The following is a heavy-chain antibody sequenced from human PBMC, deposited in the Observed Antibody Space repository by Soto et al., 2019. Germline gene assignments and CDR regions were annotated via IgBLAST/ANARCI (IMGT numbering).Heavy chain of an antibody. CDR3: ACQWLIHWFDP. D-gene: IGHD6-19*01. CDR1: GASLSEYY. J-gene: IGHJ5*02. V-gene: IGHV4-34*01. Sequence: SETLSLTCAVHGASLSEYYWSWIRQSPGKGLEWVGEINRIGRTNYNPSLKSRVTMSVDTSKNQFSLELTSVTAADTAVYYCACQWLIHWFDPWGQGTLVTVSS. CDR2: INRIGRT.